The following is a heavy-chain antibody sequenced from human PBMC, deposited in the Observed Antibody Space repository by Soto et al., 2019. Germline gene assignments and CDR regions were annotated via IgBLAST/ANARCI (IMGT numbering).Heavy chain of an antibody. J-gene: IGHJ4*02. Sequence: SETLSLTCAVYGGSFSGYYWSWIRQPPGKGLEWIGEINHSGSTNYNPSLKSRVTISVDTSKNQFSLKLSSVTAADTAVYYCARGWSGWRVWLDYWGQGTLDTVSS. CDR3: ARGWSGWRVWLDY. D-gene: IGHD6-19*01. V-gene: IGHV4-34*01. CDR2: INHSGST. CDR1: GGSFSGYY.